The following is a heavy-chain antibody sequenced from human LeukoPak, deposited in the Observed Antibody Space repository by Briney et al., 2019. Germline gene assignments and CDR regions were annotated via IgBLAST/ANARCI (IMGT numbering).Heavy chain of an antibody. J-gene: IGHJ4*02. Sequence: SETLSLTCTVPGGSISTGSYYWNWIRQPAGKGLEWIGRIYTSGSTNYNPSLKSRVTLSVDTSKNQFSLKLNSVTAADTAVYYCARVALSMSSSSEDSWGQGTLVTVSS. D-gene: IGHD6-13*01. CDR1: GGSISTGSYY. CDR3: ARVALSMSSSSEDS. V-gene: IGHV4-61*02. CDR2: IYTSGST.